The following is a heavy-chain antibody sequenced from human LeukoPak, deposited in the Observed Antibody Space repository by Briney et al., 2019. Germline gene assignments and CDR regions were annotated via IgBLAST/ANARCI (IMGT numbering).Heavy chain of an antibody. Sequence: GGSLRLSCVASGFTFSSYWMHWVRQAPRKGLVWVSRINGDGRNINYADSVRGRFTISRDNAKNTLYLQMNTLRAEDTAVYYCARRALWGELHYWYFDLWGRGTLVTVSS. D-gene: IGHD3-16*01. CDR2: INGDGRNI. CDR3: ARRALWGELHYWYFDL. V-gene: IGHV3-74*01. CDR1: GFTFSSYW. J-gene: IGHJ2*01.